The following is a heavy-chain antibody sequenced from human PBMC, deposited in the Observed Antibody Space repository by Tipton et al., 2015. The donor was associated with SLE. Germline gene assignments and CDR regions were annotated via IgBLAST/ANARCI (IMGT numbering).Heavy chain of an antibody. D-gene: IGHD5-18*01. CDR3: ARDRVGYSYGDAFDI. V-gene: IGHV4-39*07. J-gene: IGHJ3*02. CDR2: IYYSGST. Sequence: TLSLTCTVSGGSISSSSYYWGWIRQPPGKGLEWIGSIYYSGSTYYNPSLKSRVTISVDTSKNQFSLKLSSVTAADTAVYYCARDRVGYSYGDAFDIWGQGTMVTVSS. CDR1: GGSISSSSYY.